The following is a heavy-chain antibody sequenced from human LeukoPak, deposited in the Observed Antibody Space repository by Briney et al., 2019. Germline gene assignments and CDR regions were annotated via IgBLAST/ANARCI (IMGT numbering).Heavy chain of an antibody. V-gene: IGHV3-21*01. CDR3: ARVVGSGWQRGWFDP. CDR2: ISSSSSYI. D-gene: IGHD6-19*01. CDR1: GFTFSSYR. J-gene: IGHJ5*02. Sequence: PGGSLRLSCAASGFTFSSYRMNWVRQAPGKGLEWVSSISSSSSYIYYADSMKGRFTISRDNAKNSLYLQMNSLRAEDTAVYYCARVVGSGWQRGWFDPWGQGTLVTVSS.